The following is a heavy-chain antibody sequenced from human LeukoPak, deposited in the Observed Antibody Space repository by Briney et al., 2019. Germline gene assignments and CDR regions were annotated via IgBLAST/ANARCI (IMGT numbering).Heavy chain of an antibody. CDR1: GESLNYYY. J-gene: IGHJ4*02. CDR2: VFDGKTT. D-gene: IGHD5-24*01. V-gene: IGHV4-34*12. Sequence: SETLSLTCAACGESLNYYYWSWIRQSPEKGLEWIGEVFDGKTTNYNPSLKSRVTISAVTSSNQFSLNLKSVTAADTAVYYCASGAWATRLHSWAQGTLVIVSS. CDR3: ASGAWATRLHS.